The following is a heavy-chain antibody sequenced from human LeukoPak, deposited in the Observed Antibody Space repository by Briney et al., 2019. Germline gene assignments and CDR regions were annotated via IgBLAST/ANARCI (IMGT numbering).Heavy chain of an antibody. CDR1: GFTFSNAW. V-gene: IGHV3-15*01. CDR2: IKSKTDGGTT. CDR3: ARVWAAAMAFDY. J-gene: IGHJ4*02. Sequence: GGSLRLSCAASGFTFSNAWMSWVRQAPGKGLEWVGRIKSKTDGGTTDYAAPVKGRFTISRDNAKNSLYLQMNSLRAEDTAVYYCARVWAAAMAFDYWGQGTLVTVSS. D-gene: IGHD6-13*01.